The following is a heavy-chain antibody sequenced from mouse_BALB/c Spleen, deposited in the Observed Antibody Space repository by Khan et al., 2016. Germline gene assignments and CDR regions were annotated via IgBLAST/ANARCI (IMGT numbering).Heavy chain of an antibody. CDR1: GYTFTTYW. Sequence: QLQLQQSGAELSRPGASVKLSCKTSGYTFTTYWMQWVKQRPGQGLEWIGAIYPGDGDTKYTQKFKDKDTLTADKSSSTAYMQRSSLASEDSAVCYCASGLRGIAYWGQGTLVTVSA. J-gene: IGHJ3*01. CDR2: IYPGDGDT. CDR3: ASGLRGIAY. V-gene: IGHV1-87*01. D-gene: IGHD1-1*01.